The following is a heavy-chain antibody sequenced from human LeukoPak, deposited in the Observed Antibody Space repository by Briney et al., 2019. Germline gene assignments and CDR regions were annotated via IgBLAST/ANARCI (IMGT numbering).Heavy chain of an antibody. V-gene: IGHV1-24*01. CDR2: FDPEEGET. D-gene: IGHD4-23*01. CDR3: AILPLTVVTPLDV. Sequence: ASVNVSCKVSGHSLAELAMHWVRQAPGKGLEGVGGFDPEEGETFYAQEVLGRVSMTEDTSTDTAYMELSSLSSEDTAVYYCAILPLTVVTPLDVWGQGTTVTVSS. CDR1: GHSLAELA. J-gene: IGHJ6*02.